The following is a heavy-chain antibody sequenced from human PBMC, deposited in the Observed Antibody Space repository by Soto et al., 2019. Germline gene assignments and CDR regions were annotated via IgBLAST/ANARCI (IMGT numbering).Heavy chain of an antibody. D-gene: IGHD3-10*01. CDR3: ANVLLWSFDAFDI. J-gene: IGHJ3*02. Sequence: GGSLRLSCAASGFTFSSYWMHWVRQAPGKGLVWVSRINSDGSSTSYADSVKGRFTISRDNAKNTLYLQMNSLRAEDTAVYYCANVLLWSFDAFDIWGQGTMVTVSS. CDR1: GFTFSSYW. CDR2: INSDGSST. V-gene: IGHV3-74*01.